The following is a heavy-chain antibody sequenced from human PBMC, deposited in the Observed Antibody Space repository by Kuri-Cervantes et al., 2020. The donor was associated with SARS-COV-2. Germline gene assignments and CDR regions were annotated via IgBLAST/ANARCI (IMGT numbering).Heavy chain of an antibody. D-gene: IGHD3-10*01. CDR1: GDSVSSNSAA. CDR3: ARAGTHYYGSGRPTHPRLRGGQAFDY. J-gene: IGHJ4*02. V-gene: IGHV6-1*01. Sequence: SETLSLTCAISGDSVSSNSAAWNWIRQSPSRGLEWLGRTYYRSKWYNDYAVSVKSRITINPDTSKNQFSLKLSSVTAADTAVYYCARAGTHYYGSGRPTHPRLRGGQAFDYWGQGTLVTVSS. CDR2: TYYRSKWYN.